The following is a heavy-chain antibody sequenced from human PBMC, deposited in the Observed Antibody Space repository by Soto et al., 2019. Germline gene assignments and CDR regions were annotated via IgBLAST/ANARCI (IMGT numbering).Heavy chain of an antibody. CDR2: IWYDGSNK. CDR3: ARDRNLVGAEGYFDY. V-gene: IGHV3-33*01. D-gene: IGHD1-26*01. Sequence: GGSLRLSCAASGFTFSSYGMHWVRQAPGKGLEWVAVIWYDGSNKYYADSVKGRFTISRDNSKNTLYLQMNSLRAEDTAVYYCARDRNLVGAEGYFDYWGQGTLVTVSS. CDR1: GFTFSSYG. J-gene: IGHJ4*02.